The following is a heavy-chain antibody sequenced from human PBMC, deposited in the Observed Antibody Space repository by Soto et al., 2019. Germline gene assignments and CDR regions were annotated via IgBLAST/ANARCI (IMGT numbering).Heavy chain of an antibody. J-gene: IGHJ4*02. CDR2: ISGSGGST. CDR1: GFTFSSYA. CDR3: AKTGKEPLISSWLVVGFY. Sequence: PGGSLRLSCAASGFTFSSYAMSWVRQAPGKGLEWVSAISGSGGSTYYADSVKGRFTISRDNSKNTLYLQMNSLRAEDTAVYYCAKTGKEPLISSWLVVGFYWGQGTPVTVSS. V-gene: IGHV3-23*01. D-gene: IGHD6-13*01.